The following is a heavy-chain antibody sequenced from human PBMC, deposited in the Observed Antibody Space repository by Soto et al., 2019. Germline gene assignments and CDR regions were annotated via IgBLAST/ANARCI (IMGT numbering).Heavy chain of an antibody. D-gene: IGHD2-15*01. CDR2: IDWDDDK. CDR3: ARGGGSSWVLDI. CDR1: GFSLSISGMC. J-gene: IGHJ3*02. V-gene: IGHV2-70*01. Sequence: SGPTLVNPTQTLTLTCTFSGFSLSISGMCVSWIRQPPGKALEWLALIDWDDDKYYSTSLKTRLTISKDTSKNQVVLTMTNMEPVDTATYYCARGGGSSWVLDIWGQGTMVTVSS.